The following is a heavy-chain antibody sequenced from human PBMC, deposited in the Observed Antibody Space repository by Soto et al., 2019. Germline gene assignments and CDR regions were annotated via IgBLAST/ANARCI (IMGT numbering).Heavy chain of an antibody. CDR3: AKVGLAMADPYYFDS. Sequence: DVQLLESGGGLLQPGGSLRLSCAASGFTFSSYAMSWVRQAPGKGLQWVSAISGRGGSTFYADSVKGRFTISRDNSKNTLYLQLNSLRVEDTDLYYCAKVGLAMADPYYFDSWGQGTLVSVSS. CDR1: GFTFSSYA. D-gene: IGHD6-19*01. CDR2: ISGRGGST. V-gene: IGHV3-23*01. J-gene: IGHJ4*02.